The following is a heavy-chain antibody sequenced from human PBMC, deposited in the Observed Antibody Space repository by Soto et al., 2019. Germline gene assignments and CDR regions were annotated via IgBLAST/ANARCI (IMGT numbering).Heavy chain of an antibody. CDR1: GFTFSSYA. V-gene: IGHV3-23*01. CDR2: ISGSGGST. D-gene: IGHD3-3*01. CDR3: AKDSGLRFLEWLGPVDY. J-gene: IGHJ4*02. Sequence: GGSLRLSCAASGFTFSSYAMSWVRQAPGKGLEWVSAISGSGGSTYYADSVKGRFTISRDNSKNTLYLQMNSLRAEDTDVYYCAKDSGLRFLEWLGPVDYWGQGTLVTVSS.